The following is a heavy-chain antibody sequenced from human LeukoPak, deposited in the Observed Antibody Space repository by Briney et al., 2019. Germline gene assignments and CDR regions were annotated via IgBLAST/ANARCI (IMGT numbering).Heavy chain of an antibody. J-gene: IGHJ4*02. CDR2: IYTSGDA. CDR1: GGSFNNYY. CDR3: ARGPAQDESGDYYPYLHY. D-gene: IGHD3-22*01. Sequence: SETLSLTCSVSGGSFNNYYWTWIRQPAGQGLEWLGRIYTSGDANYNPSLKRRVTMSGDTSKKQMSLKLTSVTAADTAVYFCARGPAQDESGDYYPYLHYWGQGILVSVSA. V-gene: IGHV4-4*07.